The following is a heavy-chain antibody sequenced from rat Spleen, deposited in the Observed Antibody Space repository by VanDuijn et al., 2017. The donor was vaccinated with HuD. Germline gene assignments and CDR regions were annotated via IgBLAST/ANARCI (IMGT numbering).Heavy chain of an antibody. CDR1: GFTFSNYD. CDR2: ISYGDSSGHSST. Sequence: EVQLVESGGGLVQPGRSLKLSCVASGFTFSNYDMAWVRQAPTKGLEWVASISYGDSSGHSSTYYRDSVKGRFTISRDNAKSSLYLQMDSLRSEDTATYYCARRHYGYTDYFDYWGQGVMVTVSS. V-gene: IGHV5-29*01. CDR3: ARRHYGYTDYFDY. D-gene: IGHD1-9*01. J-gene: IGHJ2*01.